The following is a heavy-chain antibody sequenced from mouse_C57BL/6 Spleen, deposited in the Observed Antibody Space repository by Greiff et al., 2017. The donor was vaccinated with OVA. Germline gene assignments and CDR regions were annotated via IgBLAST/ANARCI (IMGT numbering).Heavy chain of an antibody. Sequence: VQLQQSGAELVRPGTSVKMSCKASGYTFTNYWIGWAKQRPGHGLEWIGDIYPGGGYTNYNEKFKGQATLTADKSSSTAYMQISSLTSEDSAIYYCARLYSNDGYYFDCWGQGTTLTVSS. J-gene: IGHJ2*01. CDR1: GYTFTNYW. V-gene: IGHV1-63*01. CDR3: ARLYSNDGYYFDC. D-gene: IGHD2-12*01. CDR2: IYPGGGYT.